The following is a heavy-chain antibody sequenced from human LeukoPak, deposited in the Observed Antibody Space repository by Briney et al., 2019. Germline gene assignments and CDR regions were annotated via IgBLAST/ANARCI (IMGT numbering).Heavy chain of an antibody. CDR2: ISGSGGST. CDR3: AKDYDFWSGYYGAYYFDY. D-gene: IGHD3-3*01. J-gene: IGHJ4*02. CDR1: GFTFSSYG. V-gene: IGHV3-23*01. Sequence: GRSLRLSCAASGFTFSSYGMHWVRQAPGKGLEWVSAISGSGGSTYYADSVKGRFTISRDNSKNTLYLQMNSLRAEDTAVYYCAKDYDFWSGYYGAYYFDYWGQGTLVTVSS.